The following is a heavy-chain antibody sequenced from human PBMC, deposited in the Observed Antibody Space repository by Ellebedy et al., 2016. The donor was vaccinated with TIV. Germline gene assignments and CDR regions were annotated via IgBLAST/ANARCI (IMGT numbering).Heavy chain of an antibody. CDR1: GFTFSSYG. V-gene: IGHV3-30*02. CDR3: AKDLLLLWFGASMDV. CDR2: LRYDGSNK. Sequence: PGGSLRLSCAASGFTFSSYGMHWVRQAPGKGLEWVAFLRYDGSNKYYADSVKGRFTISRDNSKNTLYLKMNSLRAEDTAIYYCAKDLLLLWFGASMDVWGQGTTVTVSS. J-gene: IGHJ6*02. D-gene: IGHD3-10*01.